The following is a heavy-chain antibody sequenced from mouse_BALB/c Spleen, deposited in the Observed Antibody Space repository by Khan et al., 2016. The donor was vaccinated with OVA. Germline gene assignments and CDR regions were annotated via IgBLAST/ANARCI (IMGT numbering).Heavy chain of an antibody. D-gene: IGHD1-1*01. V-gene: IGHV3-2*02. CDR2: ISYSGGT. CDR3: ARGNYYGYYFDY. Sequence: EVKLLESGPGLVKPSQSLSLTCTVTGYSITSGYARNWIRQFPGNKLEWMGYISYSGGTSYNPSLKSRISITRDTSKNQFFLQLNSVTTEDTATDYCARGNYYGYYFDYWGQGTPLTVSS. CDR1: GYSITSGYA. J-gene: IGHJ2*01.